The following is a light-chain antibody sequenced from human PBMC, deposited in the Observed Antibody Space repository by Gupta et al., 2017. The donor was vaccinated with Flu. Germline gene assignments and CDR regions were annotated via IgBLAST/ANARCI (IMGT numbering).Light chain of an antibody. CDR1: QSVSSY. V-gene: IGKV3-11*01. CDR2: VAS. Sequence: ERATRSCRASQSVSSYFAWYQQKPGQAPRLLIYVASESATGIPARFSGSGSGSDFTLTISSLELEDFAVYVCQQRSNWPSITFGQGTRLEIK. J-gene: IGKJ5*01. CDR3: QQRSNWPSIT.